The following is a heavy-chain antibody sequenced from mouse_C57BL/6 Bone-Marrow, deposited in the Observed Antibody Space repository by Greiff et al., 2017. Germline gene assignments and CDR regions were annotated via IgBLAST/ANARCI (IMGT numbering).Heavy chain of an antibody. D-gene: IGHD4-1*01. CDR1: GYTFTSYW. J-gene: IGHJ2*01. Sequence: QVQLQQPGAELVKPGASVKMSCKASGYTFTSYWITWVKQRPGQGLEWIGDIYPGSGGTNYNEKFKGKATLTADKSSSTAYMQLSSLTSEDSAVYFCARGGDWAPFDYWGQGTTLTVSS. V-gene: IGHV1-55*01. CDR3: ARGGDWAPFDY. CDR2: IYPGSGGT.